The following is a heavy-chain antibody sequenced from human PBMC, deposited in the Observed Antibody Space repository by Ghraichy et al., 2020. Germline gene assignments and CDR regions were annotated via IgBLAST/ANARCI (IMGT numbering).Heavy chain of an antibody. V-gene: IGHV3-23*01. J-gene: IGHJ6*02. Sequence: GGSLRLSCAASGFTFSSYAMSWVRQAPGKGLEWVSVLSDSGKSTKYADSVKGRFSISRDNSKNTLYLQMNSLRVEDTAVYYCSKNEKGFHWYYYYGMDVWGQGTTVTVSS. CDR1: GFTFSSYA. CDR2: LSDSGKST. CDR3: SKNEKGFHWYYYYGMDV.